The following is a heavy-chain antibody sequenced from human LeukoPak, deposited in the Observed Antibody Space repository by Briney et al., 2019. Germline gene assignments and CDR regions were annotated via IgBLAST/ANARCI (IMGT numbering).Heavy chain of an antibody. V-gene: IGHV5-51*01. D-gene: IGHD6-13*01. CDR1: GYTFTTHW. CDR3: ARHASSSWYYFDY. Sequence: GESLKISCKGSGYTFTTHWIGWVRQMPGKGLEWMAIIYPGDSDIRYSPSFQGQVSISVDRSINTAYLQWSSLEASDTAMYYCARHASSSWYYFDYWGQGTLVTVSS. J-gene: IGHJ4*02. CDR2: IYPGDSDI.